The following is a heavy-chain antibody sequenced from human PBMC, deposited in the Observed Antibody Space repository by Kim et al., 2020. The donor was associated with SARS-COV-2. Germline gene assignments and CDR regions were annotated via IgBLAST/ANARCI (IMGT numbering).Heavy chain of an antibody. Sequence: VKCRFTISRDNSNNTLYLQMNSLRAEDTAVYYCASDRDDYDSSGYYSAFDYWGQGTLVTVSS. J-gene: IGHJ4*02. CDR3: ASDRDDYDSSGYYSAFDY. V-gene: IGHV3-30*01. D-gene: IGHD3-22*01.